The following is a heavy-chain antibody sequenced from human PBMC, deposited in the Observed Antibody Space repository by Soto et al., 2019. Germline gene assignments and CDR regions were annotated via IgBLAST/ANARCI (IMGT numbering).Heavy chain of an antibody. J-gene: IGHJ4*02. CDR1: GFIFSTYG. CDR2: IDKSGGIT. Sequence: GGSLRLSCTASGFIFSTYGMDWVRQAPGKGLEWVSAIDKSGGITYYADSVKDRFTISRDNSRNMLYLQMNSLRAEDTAIYYCAKELGHARPFDFWGQGILVTVS. D-gene: IGHD6-6*01. CDR3: AKELGHARPFDF. V-gene: IGHV3-23*01.